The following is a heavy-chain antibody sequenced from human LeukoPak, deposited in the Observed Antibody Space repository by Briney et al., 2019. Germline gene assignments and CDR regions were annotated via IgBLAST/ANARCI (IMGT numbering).Heavy chain of an antibody. CDR3: AKGMTTVTTLYYFDY. J-gene: IGHJ4*02. Sequence: GGSLRLSCAASGFTFSSYAMSWVRQAPGKGLEWVSAISGSGGSTYYADSVKGRFTISRDNSKNTLYLQVNSLRAEDTAVYYCAKGMTTVTTLYYFDYWGQGTLVTVSS. CDR1: GFTFSSYA. CDR2: ISGSGGST. D-gene: IGHD4-17*01. V-gene: IGHV3-23*01.